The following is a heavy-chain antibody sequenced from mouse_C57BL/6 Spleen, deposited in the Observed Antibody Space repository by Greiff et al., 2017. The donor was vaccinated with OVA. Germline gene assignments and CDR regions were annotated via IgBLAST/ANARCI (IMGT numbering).Heavy chain of an antibody. CDR2: IRRKSSNYAT. Sequence: EVMLVESGGGLVQPKGSLKLSCAASGFTFNTYAMHWVRQAPGKGLEWVARIRRKSSNYATYYADSVKDRFTISRDDSQSMLYLQMNNLKTEDTAMYYCVRDGYYLYAMDYWGQGTSVTVSS. CDR1: GFTFNTYA. CDR3: VRDGYYLYAMDY. J-gene: IGHJ4*01. V-gene: IGHV10-3*01. D-gene: IGHD2-3*01.